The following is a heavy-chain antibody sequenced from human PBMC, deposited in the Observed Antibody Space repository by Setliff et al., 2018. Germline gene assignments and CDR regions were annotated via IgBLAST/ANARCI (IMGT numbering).Heavy chain of an antibody. CDR3: ARERYYNFWNGYDYYYYYMDV. V-gene: IGHV3-23*01. CDR1: GNSFRSYA. CDR2: LSGSGVST. D-gene: IGHD3-3*01. J-gene: IGHJ6*03. Sequence: GGSLRLSCVASGNSFRSYAMSWVRQAPGKGLEWVSTLSGSGVSTYYADSVKGRFDISRDSSKNTVYLQMNSLSAEDTAVYYCARERYYNFWNGYDYYYYYMDVWGIGTTVTVSS.